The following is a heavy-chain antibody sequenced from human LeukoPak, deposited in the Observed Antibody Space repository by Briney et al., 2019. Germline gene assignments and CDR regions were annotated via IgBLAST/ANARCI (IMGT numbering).Heavy chain of an antibody. V-gene: IGHV1-2*02. CDR2: INPNSGGT. CDR1: GYTFTGYY. J-gene: IGHJ6*03. Sequence: ASVKVSRKASGYTFTGYYMHWVRQAPGQGLEWMGWINPNSGGTNYAQKFQGRVTMTRDTSISTAYMELSRLRSDDTAVYYCARGSPREDYYYYMDVWGKGTTVTISS. CDR3: ARGSPREDYYYYMDV.